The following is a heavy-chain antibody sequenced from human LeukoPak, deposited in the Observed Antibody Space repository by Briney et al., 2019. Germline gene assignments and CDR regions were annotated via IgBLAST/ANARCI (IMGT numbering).Heavy chain of an antibody. D-gene: IGHD5-12*01. V-gene: IGHV1-2*02. CDR3: ARLFISSAGDIKYFDY. CDR1: GYVFTGYH. J-gene: IGHJ4*02. Sequence: GASVKVSCKASGYVFTGYHIHWLRETPGQGLEWKAWIKPNSGDTHYAQKFQGRVTVTRDTSISTAYMELSRLRSDDTAVYYCARLFISSAGDIKYFDYWGQGALLTVSS. CDR2: IKPNSGDT.